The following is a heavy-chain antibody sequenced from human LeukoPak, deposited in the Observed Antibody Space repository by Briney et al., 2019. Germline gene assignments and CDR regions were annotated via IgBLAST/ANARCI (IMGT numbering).Heavy chain of an antibody. CDR2: INSNSGAR. J-gene: IGHJ4*02. D-gene: IGHD1-26*01. Sequence: ASVKVSCKASGYTFNGYYMHWVRQAPGQGLESMGWINSNSGARNYAQKFQGRVTMSRDTSINTAYMEPSRLTSDDTAVYYCARGRGGATTGLDHWGQGALVTVS. CDR1: GYTFNGYY. CDR3: ARGRGGATTGLDH. V-gene: IGHV1-2*02.